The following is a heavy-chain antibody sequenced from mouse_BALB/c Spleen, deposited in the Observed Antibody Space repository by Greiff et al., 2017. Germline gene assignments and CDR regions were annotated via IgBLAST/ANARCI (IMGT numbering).Heavy chain of an antibody. V-gene: IGHV7-3*02. D-gene: IGHD1-2*01. J-gene: IGHJ2*01. Sequence: EVQLQESGGGLVQPGGSLRLSCATSGFTFTDYYMSWVRQPPGKALEWLGFIRNKANGYTTEYSASVKGRFTISRDNSQSILYLQMNTLRAEDSATYYCARDGDYGLYYFDYWGQGTTLTVSS. CDR1: GFTFTDYY. CDR2: IRNKANGYTT. CDR3: ARDGDYGLYYFDY.